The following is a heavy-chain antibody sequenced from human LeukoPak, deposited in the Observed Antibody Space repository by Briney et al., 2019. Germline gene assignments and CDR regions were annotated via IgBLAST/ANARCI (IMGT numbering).Heavy chain of an antibody. J-gene: IGHJ4*02. CDR3: ASEGTQQLVPDY. D-gene: IGHD6-13*01. V-gene: IGHV1-46*01. Sequence: GASVKVSCKACGYTFTSYYMHCVRAAPGQGRECVGIIYRSGGSTSYAQKFQGRFTMTRETSTSTVYMELSSLRSEDTAVYYCASEGTQQLVPDYWGQGTLVTVSS. CDR2: IYRSGGST. CDR1: GYTFTSYY.